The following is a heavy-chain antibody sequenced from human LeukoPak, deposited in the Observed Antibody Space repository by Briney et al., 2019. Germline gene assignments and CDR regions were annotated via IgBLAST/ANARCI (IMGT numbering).Heavy chain of an antibody. CDR2: ISGSGGTT. V-gene: IGHV3-23*01. J-gene: IGHJ4*02. CDR3: ARVGGYSYRRTFDY. D-gene: IGHD5-18*01. CDR1: GFTFSSNA. Sequence: GGSLRLSCAASGFTFSSNAMSWVRQAPGKGLEWVSGISGSGGTTYYADSVKGRFTISRDNSKNTLYLQMNSLGAEDTAVYYCARVGGYSYRRTFDYCGQGTLVTVSS.